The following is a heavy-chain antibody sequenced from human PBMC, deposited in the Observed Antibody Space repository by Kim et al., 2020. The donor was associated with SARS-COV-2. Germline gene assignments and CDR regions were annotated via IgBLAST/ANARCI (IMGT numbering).Heavy chain of an antibody. D-gene: IGHD2-15*01. J-gene: IGHJ4*02. CDR2: INHSGST. Sequence: SETLSLTCAVYGGSFSGYYWSWIRQPPGKGLEWIGEINHSGSTNYNPSLKSRVTISVDTSKNQFSLKLSSVTAADTAVYYCARGLGYCSGGSCYSVGHYFDYWGQGTLVTVSS. CDR3: ARGLGYCSGGSCYSVGHYFDY. CDR1: GGSFSGYY. V-gene: IGHV4-34*01.